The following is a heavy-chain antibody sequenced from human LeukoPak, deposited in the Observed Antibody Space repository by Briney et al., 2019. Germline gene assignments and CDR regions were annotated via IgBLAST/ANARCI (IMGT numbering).Heavy chain of an antibody. J-gene: IGHJ4*02. CDR2: IIPILGIA. CDR3: ARGAGDTHIDY. Sequence: SVKVSCKASGGTFSSYAISWVRQAPGQGLEWMGRIIPILGIANYAQRFQGRVTITADKSTSTAYMELSSLRSEDTAVYYCARGAGDTHIDYWGQGTLVTVSS. V-gene: IGHV1-69*04. CDR1: GGTFSSYA. D-gene: IGHD5-18*01.